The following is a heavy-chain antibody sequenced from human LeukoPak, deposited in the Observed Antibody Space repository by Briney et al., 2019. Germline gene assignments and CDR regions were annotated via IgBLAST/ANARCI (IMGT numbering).Heavy chain of an antibody. CDR2: IYYSGST. CDR1: GLSISSNY. V-gene: IGHV4-59*08. J-gene: IGHJ2*01. CDR3: ARRLVAINYYDSSGPDWYFDL. D-gene: IGHD3-22*01. Sequence: PSGTLSLTCTVSGLSISSNYRSCIRQPPGKGLEWIGYIYYSGSTNYNPSLKSRVTISVDTSKNNFSLKLSSVTAADSAVYYCARRLVAINYYDSSGPDWYFDLWGRGTLVTVSS.